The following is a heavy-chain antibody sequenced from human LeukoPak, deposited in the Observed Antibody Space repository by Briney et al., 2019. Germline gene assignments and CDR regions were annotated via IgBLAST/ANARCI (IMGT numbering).Heavy chain of an antibody. Sequence: GASVKVSCKASGYTFTSYDINWVRQAPGQGLEWMGWISAYNGNTNYAQKLQGRVTMTTDTSTSTAYMELRSLRSDDTAVYYCARTAAIGGWFDPWGQGTLVTVSS. CDR1: GYTFTSYD. D-gene: IGHD2-2*02. J-gene: IGHJ5*02. V-gene: IGHV1-18*01. CDR2: ISAYNGNT. CDR3: ARTAAIGGWFDP.